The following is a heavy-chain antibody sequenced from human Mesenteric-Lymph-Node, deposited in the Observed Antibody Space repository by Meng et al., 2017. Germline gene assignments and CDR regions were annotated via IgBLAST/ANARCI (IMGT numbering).Heavy chain of an antibody. CDR1: GGSISSGDCY. V-gene: IGHV4-30-4*01. D-gene: IGHD1-26*01. CDR2: ISYSGST. Sequence: HGTCPGRVKPSQSLSLTCSVSGGSISSGDCYWSWIRQPPEKGVEWIGYISYSGSTHYHPSLKSRVTISVDTSKNQFSLKVSSVTAADTAVYYCARGKQDAWELLAYWGQGALVTVSS. CDR3: ARGKQDAWELLAY. J-gene: IGHJ4*02.